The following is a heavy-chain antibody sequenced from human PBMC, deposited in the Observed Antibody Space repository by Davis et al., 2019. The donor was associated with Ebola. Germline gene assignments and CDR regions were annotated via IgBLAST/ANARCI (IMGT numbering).Heavy chain of an antibody. CDR2: IYYSGST. V-gene: IGHV4-39*07. CDR1: GASISSSSYY. J-gene: IGHJ4*02. CDR3: AGRLRGPLDY. D-gene: IGHD4-17*01. Sequence: SETLSLTCSVSGASISSSSYYWGWIRQPPGKGLEWIGSIYYSGSTYYNPSLKSRVTISVDTSKNQFSLKLSSVTAADTAVYYCAGRLRGPLDYWGQGTLVTVSS.